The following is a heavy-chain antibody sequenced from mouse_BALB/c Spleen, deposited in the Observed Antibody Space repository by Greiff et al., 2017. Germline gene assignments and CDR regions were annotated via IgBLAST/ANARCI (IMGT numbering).Heavy chain of an antibody. CDR3: ARGTATTY. V-gene: IGHV14-3*02. CDR2: IDPANGNT. Sequence: SGAELVKPGASVKLSCTASGFNIKDTYMHWVKQRPEQGLEWIGRIDPANGNTKYDPKFQGKATITADTSSNTAYLQLSSLTSEDTAVYYCARGTATTYWGQGTLVTVSA. CDR1: GFNIKDTY. J-gene: IGHJ3*01. D-gene: IGHD1-2*01.